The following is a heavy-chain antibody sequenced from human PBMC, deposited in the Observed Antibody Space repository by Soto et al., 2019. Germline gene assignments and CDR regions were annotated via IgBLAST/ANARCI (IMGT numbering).Heavy chain of an antibody. J-gene: IGHJ4*01. Sequence: SETLXLTWTVYGVSISSGYYYWSWIRQTPGKGLEWIGYIYYSGTTYYNPSLKSRATTSVDTAKNHFSLKLRSVTAADTAVYYCARVHVMVVAGSTFDYWGHGTLVTVSS. D-gene: IGHD6-19*01. CDR3: ARVHVMVVAGSTFDY. V-gene: IGHV4-30-4*01. CDR2: IYYSGTT. CDR1: GVSISSGYYY.